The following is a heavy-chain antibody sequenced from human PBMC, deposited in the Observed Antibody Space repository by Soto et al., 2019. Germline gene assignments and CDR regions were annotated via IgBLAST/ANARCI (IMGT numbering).Heavy chain of an antibody. CDR2: LYPGDSDT. J-gene: IGHJ6*02. CDR1: GYSFTTYW. V-gene: IGHV5-51*01. D-gene: IGHD3-9*01. Sequence: GESLKISCKGSGYSFTTYWIGWVRQMPGKGLEWMGILYPGDSDTRYSPSFQGHVTLSTDKSISTAYLQWSSLKASDTAMYYCARLLDYDILTGFSYGMDVWGQGTTVTVSS. CDR3: ARLLDYDILTGFSYGMDV.